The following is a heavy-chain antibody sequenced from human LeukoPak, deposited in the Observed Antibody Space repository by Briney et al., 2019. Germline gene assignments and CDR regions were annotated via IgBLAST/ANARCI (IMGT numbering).Heavy chain of an antibody. D-gene: IGHD5-12*01. Sequence: ASVKVSRKASGYTFNSFGISRVRQAPGQRLEWMGWISAYNGNTNYAQKLQGRVTMTTDTSTSTAYMELRSLRSDDTAVYYCARQDILATFDYWGQGTLVTVSS. V-gene: IGHV1-18*01. CDR1: GYTFNSFG. CDR2: ISAYNGNT. CDR3: ARQDILATFDY. J-gene: IGHJ4*02.